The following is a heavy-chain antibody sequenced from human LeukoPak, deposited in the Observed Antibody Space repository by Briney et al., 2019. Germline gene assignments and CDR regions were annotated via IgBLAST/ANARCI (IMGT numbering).Heavy chain of an antibody. J-gene: IGHJ5*02. Sequence: SVKVSCKASRGAFSSYTISWVRQAPGQGLEWMGRIIPILGIANYAQKFQGRVTITADKSTSTAYMELSSLRSEDTAVYYCARDLEAVVVVPAAYTPFDPWGQGTLVTVSS. V-gene: IGHV1-69*04. CDR1: RGAFSSYT. CDR3: ARDLEAVVVVPAAYTPFDP. CDR2: IIPILGIA. D-gene: IGHD2-2*01.